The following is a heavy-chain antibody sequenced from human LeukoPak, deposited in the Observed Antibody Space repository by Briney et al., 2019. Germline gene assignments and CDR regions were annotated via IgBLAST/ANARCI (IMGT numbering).Heavy chain of an antibody. V-gene: IGHV4-34*01. D-gene: IGHD5-24*01. Sequence: PSETLSLTCAVYGGSFSGYYWSWIRQPPGKGLEWIGEINHSGSTNYNPSLKSRVTISVDTPKNQFSLKLSSVTAADTAVYYCARGRAEMATISSDYWGQGTLVTVSS. CDR3: ARGRAEMATISSDY. CDR1: GGSFSGYY. J-gene: IGHJ4*02. CDR2: INHSGST.